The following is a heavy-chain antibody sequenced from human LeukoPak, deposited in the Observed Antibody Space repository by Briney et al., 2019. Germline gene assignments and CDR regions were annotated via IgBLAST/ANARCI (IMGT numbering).Heavy chain of an antibody. CDR1: GGSISSYY. D-gene: IGHD2-21*01. CDR2: IYYSGST. V-gene: IGHV4-59*01. J-gene: IGHJ4*02. CDR3: ARDAGYGYSFFDY. Sequence: SETLSLTCTVSGGSISSYYWSWIRQPPGKGLEWIGYIYYSGSTNYNPPLKSRVTISVDTSKNQFSLKLSSVTAADTAVYYCARDAGYGYSFFDYWGQGTLVTVSS.